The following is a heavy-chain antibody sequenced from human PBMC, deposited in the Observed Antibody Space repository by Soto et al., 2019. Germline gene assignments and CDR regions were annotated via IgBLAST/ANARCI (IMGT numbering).Heavy chain of an antibody. CDR1: GGSLNNYY. J-gene: IGHJ5*02. CDR3: ARRTFWNDSYAQSWFGP. V-gene: IGHV4-59*08. D-gene: IGHD3-3*01. Sequence: QVQLHESGPGLVKPSETLSLTCTVSGGSLNNYYWNWMRQPPGKGLEWIGYIHYSGNINYTPSLKNRVTMSLDASKNHFSLTLRSVTAADTAVYYCARRTFWNDSYAQSWFGPWGQGALVTVSS. CDR2: IHYSGNI.